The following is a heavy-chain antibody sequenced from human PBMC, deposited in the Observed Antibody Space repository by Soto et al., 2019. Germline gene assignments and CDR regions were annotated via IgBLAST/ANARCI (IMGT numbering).Heavy chain of an antibody. D-gene: IGHD5-18*01. J-gene: IGHJ6*02. CDR3: ARDRGYSYGFYYYYYGMHV. CDR1: GGSISSYY. CDR2: IYYSGST. Sequence: PSETLSLTCTVSGGSISSYYWSWIRQPPGKGLEWIGYIYYSGSTNYNPSLKSRVTISVDTSKNQFSLKLSSVTAADTAAYYCARDRGYSYGFYYYYYGMHVWGQETTVTVS. V-gene: IGHV4-59*01.